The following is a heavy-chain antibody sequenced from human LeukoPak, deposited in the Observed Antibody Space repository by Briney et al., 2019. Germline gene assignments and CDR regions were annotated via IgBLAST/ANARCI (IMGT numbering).Heavy chain of an antibody. J-gene: IGHJ6*04. Sequence: GGSLRLSCAASGFTFSSYWMSWVRQAPGKGLEWVANIKQDGSEKYYVDSVKGRFTISRDNAKNSLYLQMNSLRAEDTAVYYCAGDILTGYYVYYYYYGMDAWGKGTTVTVSS. D-gene: IGHD3-9*01. V-gene: IGHV3-7*03. CDR3: AGDILTGYYVYYYYYGMDA. CDR2: IKQDGSEK. CDR1: GFTFSSYW.